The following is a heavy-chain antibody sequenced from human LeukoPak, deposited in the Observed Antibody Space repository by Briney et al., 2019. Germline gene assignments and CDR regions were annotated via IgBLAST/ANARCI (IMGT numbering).Heavy chain of an antibody. CDR2: INTNTGNP. CDR1: GYTLSTYA. J-gene: IGHJ3*02. CDR3: ARSTAVYTSNSWTI. D-gene: IGHD2-2*02. V-gene: IGHV7-4-1*02. Sequence: LRASVKVSCKASGYTLSTYAMNWVRQAPGQGLEWMGWINTNTGNPTYAQGFTGRFVFSLDTSVNTAYLQINSLKAEDTAVYYYARSTAVYTSNSWTIWGQGTMVTVSS.